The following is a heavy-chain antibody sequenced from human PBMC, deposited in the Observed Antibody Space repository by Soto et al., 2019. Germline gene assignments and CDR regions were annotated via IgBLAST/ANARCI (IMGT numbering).Heavy chain of an antibody. Sequence: QVQLVQSGAEVKKPGSSVKVSCKASGGTFSRYALSWVRQAPGQGLEWMGGIIPSFATANYAQKFQGRVTITADESTSTGYMEVSSLRSEDTAVYYCARNHGSLVPAATGGYFYYGLDVWGQGTTVIVSS. J-gene: IGHJ6*02. V-gene: IGHV1-69*01. CDR3: ARNHGSLVPAATGGYFYYGLDV. CDR2: IIPSFATA. D-gene: IGHD2-2*01. CDR1: GGTFSRYA.